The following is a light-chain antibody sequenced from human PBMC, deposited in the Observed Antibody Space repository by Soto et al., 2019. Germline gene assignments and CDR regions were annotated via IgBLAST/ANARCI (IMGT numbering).Light chain of an antibody. J-gene: IGLJ1*01. V-gene: IGLV2-14*03. CDR3: TSYTTTGTYV. CDR1: SSDLGDYNY. Sequence: QSVLTQPASVSGSPGQSITISCTGASSDLGDYNYVSWYQQHPGKAPKLMIYDVSSRPSGVSDRFSGSKSGNTASLTISGLQAEDEADYYCTSYTTTGTYVFATGTKLTV. CDR2: DVS.